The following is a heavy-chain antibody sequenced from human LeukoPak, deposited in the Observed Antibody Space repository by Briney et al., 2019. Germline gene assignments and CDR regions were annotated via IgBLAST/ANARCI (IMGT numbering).Heavy chain of an antibody. Sequence: WETLSLTCTVSGGSISSYYWSWIRQPPGKGLEWIGYIYYSGSPNYNPSLKSRVTISVDTSKNQFSLKLSSVTAADTAVYYCARVGTGYDFWSGYGPYYFDYWGQGTLVTVSS. CDR3: ARVGTGYDFWSGYGPYYFDY. CDR2: IYYSGSP. V-gene: IGHV4-59*01. D-gene: IGHD3-3*01. J-gene: IGHJ4*02. CDR1: GGSISSYY.